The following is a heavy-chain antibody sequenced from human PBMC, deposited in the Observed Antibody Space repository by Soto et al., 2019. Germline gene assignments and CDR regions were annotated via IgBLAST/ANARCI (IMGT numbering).Heavy chain of an antibody. D-gene: IGHD3-10*01. V-gene: IGHV3-53*01. CDR1: GFTVSSNY. J-gene: IGHJ6*02. CDR3: ARDHYGSGSYGGPPYYYYGMDV. Sequence: PGGSLRLSCAASGFTVSSNYMRWVRQAPGKGLEWVSVIYSGGSTYYADSVKGRFTISRDNSKNTLYLQMNSLRAEDTAVYYCARDHYGSGSYGGPPYYYYGMDVWGQGTTVTVSS. CDR2: IYSGGST.